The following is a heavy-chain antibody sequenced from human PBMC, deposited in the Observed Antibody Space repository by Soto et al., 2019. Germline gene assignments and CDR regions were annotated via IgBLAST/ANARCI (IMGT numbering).Heavy chain of an antibody. V-gene: IGHV1-3*01. D-gene: IGHD2-2*01. CDR2: INAGNGNT. J-gene: IGHJ4*02. CDR3: ARGDIVVVPAAIAY. Sequence: ASVKVSCKASGYTFTSYAMHWVRQAPGQRLEWMGWINAGNGNTKYSQKFQGRVTITRDTSASTAYMELSSLRSEDTAVYYCARGDIVVVPAAIAYWGQGSLVTVSS. CDR1: GYTFTSYA.